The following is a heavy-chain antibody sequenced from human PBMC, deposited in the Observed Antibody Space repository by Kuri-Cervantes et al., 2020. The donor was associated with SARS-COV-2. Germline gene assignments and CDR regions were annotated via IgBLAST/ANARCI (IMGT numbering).Heavy chain of an antibody. CDR1: GYTFTTYY. V-gene: IGHV1-46*03. CDR2: INPSGGST. CDR3: ARGGLVPAASDAFDI. D-gene: IGHD2-2*01. Sequence: ASVKVSCKASGYTFTTYYMHWVRQAPGQGLEWMGIINPSGGSTSYAQKFQGRATMTRDTSTSTVYMQLSSLRSEDTAVYYCARGGLVPAASDAFDIWGQGTMVTVSS. J-gene: IGHJ3*02.